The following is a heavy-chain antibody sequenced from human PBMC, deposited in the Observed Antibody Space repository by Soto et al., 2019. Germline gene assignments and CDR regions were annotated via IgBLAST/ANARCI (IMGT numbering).Heavy chain of an antibody. CDR3: ARDSEAAAGTEGFDY. CDR2: ISYDGSNK. CDR1: GFTFSSYA. J-gene: IGHJ4*02. V-gene: IGHV3-30-3*01. D-gene: IGHD6-13*01. Sequence: GSLRLSCAASGFTFSSYAMHWVRQAPGKGLEWVAVISYDGSNKYYADSVKGRFTISRDNSKNTLYLQMNSLRAGDTAVYYCARDSEAAAGTEGFDYWGQGTLVTAPQ.